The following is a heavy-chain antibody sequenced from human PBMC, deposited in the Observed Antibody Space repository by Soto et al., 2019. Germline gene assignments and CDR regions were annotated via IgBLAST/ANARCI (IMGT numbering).Heavy chain of an antibody. CDR3: ARGYGDYVDI. V-gene: IGHV4-59*01. CDR2: IYYSGST. Sequence: QVQLQESGPGRVKPSETLSLTCTVSGGSISSYYWSWIRQPPGKGLEWIGYIYYSGSTNYNPSLKSRVTISVDTSKNQFSLKLSTVTAADTAVYYCARGYGDYVDIWGQGTMLTVSS. J-gene: IGHJ3*02. CDR1: GGSISSYY. D-gene: IGHD4-17*01.